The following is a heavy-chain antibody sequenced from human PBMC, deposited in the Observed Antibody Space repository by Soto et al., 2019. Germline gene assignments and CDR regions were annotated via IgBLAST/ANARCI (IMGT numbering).Heavy chain of an antibody. CDR2: IYYTGST. CDR1: GSSIRNYY. Sequence: SETLSLTCSVSGSSIRNYYWSWIRQPPGKGLEWIGNIYYTGSTNYNPSLKGRVFISVDSSRRQLSLRLNSLTAADTAVYYCTRVGGYYGDYPNFDYWGQGALVTVS. CDR3: TRVGGYYGDYPNFDY. V-gene: IGHV4-59*01. J-gene: IGHJ4*02. D-gene: IGHD4-17*01.